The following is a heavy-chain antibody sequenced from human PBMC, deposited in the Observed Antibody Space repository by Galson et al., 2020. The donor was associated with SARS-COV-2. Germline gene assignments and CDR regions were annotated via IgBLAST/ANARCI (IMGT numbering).Heavy chain of an antibody. V-gene: IGHV4-38-2*01. D-gene: IGHD2-15*01. CDR2: IYHSGST. CDR3: ARSGYCSGGSCYSGVYYYYYYGMDV. J-gene: IGHJ6*02. CDR1: GYSISSGYY. Sequence: SETLSLTCAVSGYSISSGYYWGWIRQPPGKGLEWIGSIYHSGSTYYNPSLKSRVTISVDTSKNQFSLKLSSVTAADTAVYYCARSGYCSGGSCYSGVYYYYYYGMDVWGQGTTVTVSS.